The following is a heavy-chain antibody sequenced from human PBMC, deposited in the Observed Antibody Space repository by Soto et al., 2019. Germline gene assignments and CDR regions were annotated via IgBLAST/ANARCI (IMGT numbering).Heavy chain of an antibody. D-gene: IGHD3-10*01. V-gene: IGHV4-34*01. CDR2: INHSGST. CDR3: ARGDYYGSGSYPYYFDY. Sequence: SETLSLTCAVYGGSFSGYYWSWIRQPPGKGLEWIGEINHSGSTNYNPSLKSRVTISVDTSKNQFSLKLSSVTAADTAVYYCARGDYYGSGSYPYYFDYWGQGALVTVSS. J-gene: IGHJ4*02. CDR1: GGSFSGYY.